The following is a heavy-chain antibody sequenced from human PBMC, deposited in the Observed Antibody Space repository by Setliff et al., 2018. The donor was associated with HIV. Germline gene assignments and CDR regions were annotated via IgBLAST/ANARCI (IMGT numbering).Heavy chain of an antibody. D-gene: IGHD6-19*01. V-gene: IGHV4-4*02. CDR3: ARGRPAVAYRGHGGDY. CDR2: ISHSGST. Sequence: SETLSLTCAVSGFSIMTGDWWSWVRQSPTKGLEWIGEISHSGSTNYNPSLRSRVTTSVDKSNNQFSLKLSSVTAADTAVYYCARGRPAVAYRGHGGDYWGQGTMVTVSS. CDR1: GFSIMTGDW. J-gene: IGHJ4*02.